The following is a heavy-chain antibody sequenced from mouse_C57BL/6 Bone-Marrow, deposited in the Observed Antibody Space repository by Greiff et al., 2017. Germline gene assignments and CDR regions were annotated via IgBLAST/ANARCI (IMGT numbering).Heavy chain of an antibody. CDR2: ISSGSSTI. CDR1: GFTFSDYG. Sequence: EVKLMESGGGLVKPGGSLKLSCAASGFTFSDYGMHWVRQAPEKGLEWVAYISSGSSTIYYADTVKGRFTISRDNAKNTLFLQITSLRSEYTAMYYCARRTYGSSFFDYWGQGTTLTVSS. V-gene: IGHV5-17*01. D-gene: IGHD1-1*01. CDR3: ARRTYGSSFFDY. J-gene: IGHJ2*01.